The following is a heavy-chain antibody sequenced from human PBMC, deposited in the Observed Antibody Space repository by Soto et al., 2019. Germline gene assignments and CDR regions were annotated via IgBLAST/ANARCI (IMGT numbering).Heavy chain of an antibody. CDR2: ISSSSTI. D-gene: IGHD2-8*01. V-gene: IGHV3-48*02. CDR1: GFTFSSYS. CDR3: ATSGGVSAFDI. Sequence: GGSLRLSCAASGFTFSSYSMNWVRQAPGKGLEWVSYISSSSTIHYADSVKGRFTISRDNAKNSLYLQMNSLRDEDTAVYYCATSGGVSAFDIWGQGTMVTVSS. J-gene: IGHJ3*02.